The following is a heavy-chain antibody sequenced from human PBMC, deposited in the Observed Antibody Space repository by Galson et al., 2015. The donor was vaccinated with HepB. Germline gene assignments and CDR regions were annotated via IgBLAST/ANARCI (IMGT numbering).Heavy chain of an antibody. V-gene: IGHV3-30*18. CDR3: AKDRRYGVRGVIIDY. Sequence: SLRLSCAASGFTFSSYGMHWVRQAPGKGLEWVAVISYDGSNKYYADSVKGRFTISRDNSKNTLYLQMNSLRAEDTAVYYCAKDRRYGVRGVIIDYWGQGTLVTVSS. CDR1: GFTFSSYG. J-gene: IGHJ4*02. D-gene: IGHD3-10*01. CDR2: ISYDGSNK.